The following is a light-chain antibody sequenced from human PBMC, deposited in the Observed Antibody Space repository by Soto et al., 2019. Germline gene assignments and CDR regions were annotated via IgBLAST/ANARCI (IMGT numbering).Light chain of an antibody. CDR1: QGIRND. V-gene: IGKV1-17*01. Sequence: DIQMTQFPSSLSASVGDRVTITCRASQGIRNDLGWYQQKPGKAPKRLIYAASSLQSGVPSRFSGSRSGTEFTLAISSLQPEDSAPFYCLQNSTYQLTFGQGTKVEIK. CDR3: LQNSTYQLT. CDR2: AAS. J-gene: IGKJ1*01.